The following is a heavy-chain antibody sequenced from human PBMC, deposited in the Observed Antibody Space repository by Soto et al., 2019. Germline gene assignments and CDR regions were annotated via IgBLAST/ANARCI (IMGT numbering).Heavy chain of an antibody. J-gene: IGHJ4*02. CDR1: GFTFSSYA. D-gene: IGHD2-15*01. CDR2: ISYDGSNK. Sequence: GGSLRLSCAASGFTFSSYAMHWARQAPGKGLEWVAVISYDGSNKYYADSVKGRFTISRDNSKNTLYLQMNSLRAEDTAVYYCAGGGSRIRRVGSYFDYWGQGTLVTVSS. V-gene: IGHV3-30-3*01. CDR3: AGGGSRIRRVGSYFDY.